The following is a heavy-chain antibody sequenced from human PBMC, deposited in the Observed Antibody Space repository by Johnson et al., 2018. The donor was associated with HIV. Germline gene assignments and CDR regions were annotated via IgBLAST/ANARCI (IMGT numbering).Heavy chain of an antibody. Sequence: VQLVESGGGLVQPGGSLRLSCAASGFTVSSNYMSWVRQAPGKGLEWVSVIYSGGSPYYADSVKGRFTISRDNSKNTLYLQMNSLRAEDTAVYYCAKRGDLYDSTASFDAFEVWGQGTMVTVSS. J-gene: IGHJ3*01. CDR2: IYSGGSP. D-gene: IGHD5/OR15-5a*01. V-gene: IGHV3-66*01. CDR1: GFTVSSNY. CDR3: AKRGDLYDSTASFDAFEV.